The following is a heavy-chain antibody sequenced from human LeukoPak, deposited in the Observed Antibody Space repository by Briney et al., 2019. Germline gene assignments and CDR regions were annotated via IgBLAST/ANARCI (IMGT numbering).Heavy chain of an antibody. J-gene: IGHJ4*02. CDR2: MNPKSGNT. CDR3: ARTAGDFDY. V-gene: IGHV1-8*01. CDR1: GYTFTTYD. Sequence: ASVKVFCKASGYTFTTYDINWVRQATGQGLEWMGWMNPKSGNTGYAQKFQGRVTMTRDTSISTAYMGLSSLISDDTAMYYCARTAGDFDYWGQGTLVTVSS. D-gene: IGHD3-16*01.